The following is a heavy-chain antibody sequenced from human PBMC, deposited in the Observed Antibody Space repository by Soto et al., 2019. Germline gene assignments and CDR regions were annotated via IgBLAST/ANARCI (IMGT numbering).Heavy chain of an antibody. V-gene: IGHV4-59*08. CDR1: GGSISNYY. Sequence: SETLSLTCTVSGGSISNYYWTWIRQPPGKGLEWLGYIYHSGSTNYNPSLESRVTIVLDISKNQFSLKLSSVTAADTAVYFCARQTGSYVPVWRPTNCFHSSCPTTFVTV. D-gene: IGHD3-10*02. J-gene: IGHJ5*01. CDR3: ARQTGSYVPVWRPTNCFHS. CDR2: IYHSGST.